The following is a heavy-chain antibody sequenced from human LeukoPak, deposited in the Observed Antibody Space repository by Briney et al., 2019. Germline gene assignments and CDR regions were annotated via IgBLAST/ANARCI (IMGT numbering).Heavy chain of an antibody. V-gene: IGHV4-39*01. CDR2: IYYSGNT. CDR1: GGSINSSSYY. Sequence: SETLSLTCTVSGGSINSSSYYWGWIRQPPGKGLEWIGSIYYSGNTYYNPSLKSRVTISVDTSKNQFSLKLSSVTAADTAVYYCARRSLVTAIRYYFDYWGQGTLVTVSS. D-gene: IGHD2-21*02. J-gene: IGHJ4*02. CDR3: ARRSLVTAIRYYFDY.